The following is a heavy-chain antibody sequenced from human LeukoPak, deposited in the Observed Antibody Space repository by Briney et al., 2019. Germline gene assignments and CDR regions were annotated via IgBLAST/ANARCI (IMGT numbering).Heavy chain of an antibody. CDR2: ISYDGSNK. CDR1: GFTFSSYA. Sequence: AGGSLRLSCAASGFTFSSYAMHWVRQAPGKGLEWVAVISYDGSNKYYADSVKGRFTISRDNSKNTLYLQMNSLRAEDTAVYYCARARRNYHRDNWFDPWGQGTLVTVSS. CDR3: ARARRNYHRDNWFDP. J-gene: IGHJ5*02. V-gene: IGHV3-30-3*01. D-gene: IGHD1-7*01.